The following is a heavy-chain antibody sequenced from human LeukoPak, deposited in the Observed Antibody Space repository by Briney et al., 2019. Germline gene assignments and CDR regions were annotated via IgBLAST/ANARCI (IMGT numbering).Heavy chain of an antibody. D-gene: IGHD3-22*01. Sequence: ASVKVSCKASGYTFTSYGISWVRQAPGQGLEWMGWISAYNGNTNYAQKLQGRVTMTTDTSTSTAYMELRSLRSDDTAVYYCARMVNYDSSGYYYFDYWGQGTLVTVSS. CDR3: ARMVNYDSSGYYYFDY. CDR1: GYTFTSYG. V-gene: IGHV1-18*01. J-gene: IGHJ4*02. CDR2: ISAYNGNT.